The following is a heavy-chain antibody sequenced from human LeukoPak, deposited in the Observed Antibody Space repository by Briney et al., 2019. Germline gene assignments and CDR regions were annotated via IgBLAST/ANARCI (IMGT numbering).Heavy chain of an antibody. J-gene: IGHJ4*02. CDR3: ARSRGPNILTGYFMPYYFDY. CDR1: GGSVSSGTYY. Sequence: TSETLSLTCTVSGGSVSSGTYYWSWIRPPPGKGLEWFGYIYYSGSTNYNPSLKSPVTISVDTSKNQFSLKLSSVTAADTAVYYCARSRGPNILTGYFMPYYFDYWGQGALVTVSS. D-gene: IGHD3-9*01. CDR2: IYYSGST. V-gene: IGHV4-61*01.